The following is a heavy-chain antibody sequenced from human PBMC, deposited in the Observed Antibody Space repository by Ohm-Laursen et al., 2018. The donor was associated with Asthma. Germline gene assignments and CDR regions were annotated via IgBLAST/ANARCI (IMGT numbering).Heavy chain of an antibody. D-gene: IGHD3-10*01. CDR1: GFSVSRHF. V-gene: IGHV3-53*01. CDR3: ARGQGSGDISGSDPFDL. CDR2: IYPGGAT. J-gene: IGHJ3*01. Sequence: SLRLSCAASGFSVSRHFMNWIRQGPEKGLEWVSDIYPGGATFYADSVKGRFTISRDDSKNTLNPQMSSLRGDDTAVYYCARGQGSGDISGSDPFDLWGQGTTVIVSS.